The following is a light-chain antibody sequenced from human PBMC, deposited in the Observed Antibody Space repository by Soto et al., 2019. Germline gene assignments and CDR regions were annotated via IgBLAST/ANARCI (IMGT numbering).Light chain of an antibody. CDR1: SSDVGSYNL. V-gene: IGLV2-23*02. CDR2: EVS. Sequence: VLTHPASLSGSPGESVTISSTGTSSDVGSYNLVSWYQQHPGKAPKLLIYEVSKRPSGVSNRFSGSKSGNTASLTISGLQAEDEADYYCCSYAGSSTFVYVFGTGTKVTVL. CDR3: CSYAGSSTFVYV. J-gene: IGLJ1*01.